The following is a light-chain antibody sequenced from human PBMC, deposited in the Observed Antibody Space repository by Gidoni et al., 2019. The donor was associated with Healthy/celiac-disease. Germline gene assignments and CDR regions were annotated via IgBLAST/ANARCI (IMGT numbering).Light chain of an antibody. CDR1: SSDVGVYNY. CDR2: DVS. V-gene: IGLV2-14*01. J-gene: IGLJ2*01. Sequence: QSALPQPASVSGSPGQSSTISCTGTSSDVGVYNYVSWYQQHPGKAHTHIIYDVSNRPSGLSTRFSGAKSGNTTSLTISGLQAEDEADYYCSSYSSSSTLVVFGGGTKLTVL. CDR3: SSYSSSSTLVV.